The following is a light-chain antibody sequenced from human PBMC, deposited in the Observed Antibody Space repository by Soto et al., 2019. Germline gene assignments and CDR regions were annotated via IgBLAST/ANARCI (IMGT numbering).Light chain of an antibody. CDR1: NSDVGGYNY. CDR3: SSYTTRSLYV. V-gene: IGLV2-14*01. J-gene: IGLJ1*01. CDR2: NVS. Sequence: QSVLTQPASVSGSPEQSITISCSGTNSDVGGYNYVSWYQQHPGKAPKLMIYNVSYRPSGISNRFSGPKSDNTASLTISGLQAEDEADYYCSSYTTRSLYVSGTGTKVTVL.